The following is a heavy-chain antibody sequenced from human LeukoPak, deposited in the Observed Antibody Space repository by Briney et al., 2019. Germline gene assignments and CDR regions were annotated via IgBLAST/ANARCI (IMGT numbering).Heavy chain of an antibody. D-gene: IGHD3-10*01. Sequence: PSETLSLTCTVSGGSISSYYWSWIRQPPGKGLEWIGYIYYSGSTNYNPSLKSRVTMSVDMSTNQFSLTLTSMTSADTAVYYCARDPDASGVGYWGQGTLVTVSS. CDR3: ARDPDASGVGY. CDR2: IYYSGST. J-gene: IGHJ4*02. CDR1: GGSISSYY. V-gene: IGHV4-59*01.